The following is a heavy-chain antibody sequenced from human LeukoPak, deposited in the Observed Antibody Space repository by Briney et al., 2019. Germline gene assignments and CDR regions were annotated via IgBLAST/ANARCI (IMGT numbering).Heavy chain of an antibody. J-gene: IGHJ4*02. Sequence: GGSLRLSCAASGFTFSSYEMNWVRQAPGKGLDWVSYISTSGSTIYYADSVKGRFTISRDNSKNTLYLQMNSLRAEDTAVYYCAKARRGYGDYVDFDYWGQGTLVTVSS. D-gene: IGHD4-17*01. CDR1: GFTFSSYE. V-gene: IGHV3-48*03. CDR3: AKARRGYGDYVDFDY. CDR2: ISTSGSTI.